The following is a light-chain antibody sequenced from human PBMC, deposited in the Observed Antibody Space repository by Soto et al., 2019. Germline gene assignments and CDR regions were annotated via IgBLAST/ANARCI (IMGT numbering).Light chain of an antibody. CDR2: SNN. CDR1: SSNIGSET. CDR3: ATWEDRLNRVV. Sequence: QSVLTQPPSASGTPGRRVTISCSGSSSNIGSETVNWYQQLPETAPKLLIYSNNQRPSGVPDRFSGCKSGTSASLAISGLQSEDVADYYCATWEDRLNRVVFGGGTKLTVL. V-gene: IGLV1-44*01. J-gene: IGLJ3*02.